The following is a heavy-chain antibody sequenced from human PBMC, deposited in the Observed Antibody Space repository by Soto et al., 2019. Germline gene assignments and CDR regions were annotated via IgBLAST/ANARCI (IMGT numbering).Heavy chain of an antibody. CDR2: INAGNGNT. D-gene: IGHD3-10*01. J-gene: IGHJ6*02. Sequence: ASVKVSCKAAGYTFTSYAMHWGRQAPGQRLEWMGWINAGNGNTKYSQKFQGRVTITRDTSASTAYMELSSLRSEDTAVYYCARDLPFFHDYGSGTPRRDYYYYYGMDVWGQGTTVTVSS. CDR1: GYTFTSYA. V-gene: IGHV1-3*01. CDR3: ARDLPFFHDYGSGTPRRDYYYYYGMDV.